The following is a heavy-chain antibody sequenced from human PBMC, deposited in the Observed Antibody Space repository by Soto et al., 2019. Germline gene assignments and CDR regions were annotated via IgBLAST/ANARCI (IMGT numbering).Heavy chain of an antibody. J-gene: IGHJ4*02. CDR3: ARHRDSSDFDY. Sequence: QLQLQESGPGLVKPSETLSLTCTVSGGSISSSSYYWGWIRQPPGKGLEWIGSIYYSGSTYYNPSLKSRVTISVDTSKNQFSLKLSSVTAADTAVYYCARHRDSSDFDYWGQGTLVTVSS. CDR2: IYYSGST. CDR1: GGSISSSSYY. D-gene: IGHD6-19*01. V-gene: IGHV4-39*01.